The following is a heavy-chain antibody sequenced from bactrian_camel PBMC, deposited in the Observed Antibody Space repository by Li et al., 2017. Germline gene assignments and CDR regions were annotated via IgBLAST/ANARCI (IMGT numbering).Heavy chain of an antibody. D-gene: IGHD5*01. J-gene: IGHJ4*01. CDR2: QYVDGSNT. V-gene: IGHV3-2*01. CDR1: DYTVSRYC. Sequence: HVQLVESGGGSVQPGGSLRLSCAASDYTVSRYCMDWFRQAPGKAREAVAHQYVDGSNTFYADSVKGRFTISNDNAKKTLYLQMDSLKPEDTAIYYCATGPSWGGACFPEASRYNSWGQGTQVTVS. CDR3: ATGPSWGGACFPEASRYNS.